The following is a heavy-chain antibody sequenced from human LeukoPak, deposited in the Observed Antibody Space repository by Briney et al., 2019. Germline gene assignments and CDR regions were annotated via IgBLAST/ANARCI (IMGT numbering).Heavy chain of an antibody. J-gene: IGHJ4*02. V-gene: IGHV5-51*01. CDR2: IYPGDSDT. D-gene: IGHD1-26*01. CDR1: GYSFNTNW. Sequence: GESLKISCKGSGYSFNTNWIGWVRQKPWKGLQWMGIIYPGDSDTRYSPSFQGQVTISADKSISTAYLQWSSLKASDTAMYYCARHRPGGGNYDSFHYWGQGTLVTVSS. CDR3: ARHRPGGGNYDSFHY.